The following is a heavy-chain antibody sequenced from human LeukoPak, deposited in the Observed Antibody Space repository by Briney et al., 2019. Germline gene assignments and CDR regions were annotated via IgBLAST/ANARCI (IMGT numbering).Heavy chain of an antibody. CDR3: ARDNTGNAAY. Sequence: PGGSLRLSCAASGFTFSSYGMHWVRQAPGKGLEWVAFIRYDGSNKYYADSVEGRFTISRDNSKNTLYLQMNSLRAEDTAVYYCARDNTGNAAYWGQGTLVTVSS. CDR2: IRYDGSNK. D-gene: IGHD4-23*01. V-gene: IGHV3-30*02. J-gene: IGHJ4*02. CDR1: GFTFSSYG.